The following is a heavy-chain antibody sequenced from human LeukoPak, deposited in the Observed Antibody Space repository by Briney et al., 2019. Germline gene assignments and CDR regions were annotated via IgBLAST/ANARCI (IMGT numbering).Heavy chain of an antibody. Sequence: GGSLRLSCAASGFTVSSNYMSWVRQAPGKGLEWVAFIRYDGSNKYYADSVKGRFTISRDNSKNTLYVQMNSLRVEDTAVYYCAGPSSSGVGYWGQGTLVTVSS. J-gene: IGHJ4*02. D-gene: IGHD3-10*01. CDR1: GFTVSSNY. CDR2: IRYDGSNK. CDR3: AGPSSSGVGY. V-gene: IGHV3-30*02.